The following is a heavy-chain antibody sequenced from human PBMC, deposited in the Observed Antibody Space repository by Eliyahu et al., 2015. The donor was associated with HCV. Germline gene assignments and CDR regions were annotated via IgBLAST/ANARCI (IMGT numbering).Heavy chain of an antibody. J-gene: IGHJ6*02. D-gene: IGHD6-6*01. CDR3: ARAPGYQRIAPRQDYYYGMDV. CDR1: GDTVSSDSAA. CDR2: TYYRSKWYN. Sequence: QLQQSGPGLVKPSQTLSLTCAISGDTVSSDSAAWTWIRQSPSRGLEWLGRTYYRSKWYNDYAVSVKSRITIYPDTSKNQFSLQLKSVTPEDTAVYYCARAPGYQRIAPRQDYYYGMDVWGQGTTVTVSS. V-gene: IGHV6-1*01.